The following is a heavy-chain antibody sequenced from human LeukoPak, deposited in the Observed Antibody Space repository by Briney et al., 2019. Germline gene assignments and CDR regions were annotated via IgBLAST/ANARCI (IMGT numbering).Heavy chain of an antibody. CDR3: AREGRESYNYPALDY. CDR1: GFSFGSYC. D-gene: IGHD5-24*01. V-gene: IGHV3-7*05. J-gene: IGHJ4*02. CDR2: KKKDRNEK. Sequence: GGSLRLSCVASGFSFGSYCMAWVRQAPGKGLEKVVNKKKDRNEKYNVDTVKGQFTISRDNTKNSMYLHMSSPGVENKAVYNCAREGRESYNYPALDYWGQGILVTVSS.